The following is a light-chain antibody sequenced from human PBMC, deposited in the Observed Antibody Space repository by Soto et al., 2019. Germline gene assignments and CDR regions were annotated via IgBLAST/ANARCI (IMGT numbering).Light chain of an antibody. Sequence: QSALTQPRSVSGSPGQSVTISCTGTSSDVGGYNYVSWHQQHPGKAPKLMIYDVSKRPSGVPDRFSGSKSGNTASLTISGLQAEDEADYYCCSYAGSYTFNVFGTGTKLTVL. CDR3: CSYAGSYTFNV. J-gene: IGLJ1*01. CDR1: SSDVGGYNY. V-gene: IGLV2-11*01. CDR2: DVS.